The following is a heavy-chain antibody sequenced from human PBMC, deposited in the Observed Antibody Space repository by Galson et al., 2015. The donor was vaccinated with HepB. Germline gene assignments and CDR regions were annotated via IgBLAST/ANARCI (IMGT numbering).Heavy chain of an antibody. CDR2: TPYDGTKK. D-gene: IGHD1-26*01. CDR3: AKDQGDSGSFLTYYGMDA. CDR1: GFTMSSHG. V-gene: IGHV3-30*13. Sequence: SLRLSCAASGFTMSSHGMHWVRQAPGKGLEWVAVTPYDGTKKYYADSVKGRFTISRVNSKKRVFLQMNSLRADDTAVYYCAKDQGDSGSFLTYYGMDAWGQGTTVTVSS. J-gene: IGHJ6*02.